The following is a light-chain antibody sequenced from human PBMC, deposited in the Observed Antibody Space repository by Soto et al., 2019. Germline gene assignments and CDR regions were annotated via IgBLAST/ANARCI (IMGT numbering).Light chain of an antibody. CDR2: DAF. CDR3: QQRSDWPPIT. CDR1: QSVSENY. Sequence: VLTQSPGTLSFSPGDSATLSCRASQSVSENYLAWYQQKPGQAPRLLIYDAFIRAAGIPARFSGRGSGTDFTLTISNLEPEDFAVYFCQQRSDWPPITFGQGTRVELK. J-gene: IGKJ5*01. V-gene: IGKV3-11*01.